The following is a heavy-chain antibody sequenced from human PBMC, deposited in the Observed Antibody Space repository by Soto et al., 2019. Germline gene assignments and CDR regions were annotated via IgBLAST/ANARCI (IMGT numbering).Heavy chain of an antibody. CDR3: VGVRIYGYSYGFSDY. CDR1: GFTFSSYR. D-gene: IGHD5-18*01. V-gene: IGHV3-48*02. J-gene: IGHJ4*02. Sequence: EVQLVESGGGLVQPGGSLRLSCAASGFTFSSYRMNWVRQAPGKGLEWVSYISTSSRVIYYVDSVKGRFTIARDNAKNALYLQMNSLRDEDTAMYYCVGVRIYGYSYGFSDYWGQGTLVTVSS. CDR2: ISTSSRVI.